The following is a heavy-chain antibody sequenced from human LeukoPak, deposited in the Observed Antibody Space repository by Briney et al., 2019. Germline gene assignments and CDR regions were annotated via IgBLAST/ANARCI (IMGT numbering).Heavy chain of an antibody. CDR3: ARGPPHYYDSSGYYPPTPGIDY. J-gene: IGHJ4*02. D-gene: IGHD3-22*01. CDR1: GFTFSSYG. Sequence: PGGSLRLSCAASGFTFSSYGMHWVRQPPGKGLEWIGEINHSGSTNYNPSLKSRVTISVDTSKNQFSLKLSSVTAADTAVYYCARGPPHYYDSSGYYPPTPGIDYWGQGTLVTVSS. CDR2: INHSGST. V-gene: IGHV4-34*01.